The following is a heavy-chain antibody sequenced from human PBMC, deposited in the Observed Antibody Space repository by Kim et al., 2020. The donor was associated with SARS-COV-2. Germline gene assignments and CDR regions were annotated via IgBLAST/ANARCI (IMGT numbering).Heavy chain of an antibody. Sequence: SVKVSCKASGFTFTSSAVQWVRQARGQRLEWIGWIVAGSGNTNYAQKFQERVTITRDMSTSTAYMELSSLRSEDTAVYYCAAEWRGATTSPFDYWGQGTLVTVSS. CDR3: AAEWRGATTSPFDY. V-gene: IGHV1-58*01. CDR1: GFTFTSSA. J-gene: IGHJ4*02. CDR2: IVAGSGNT. D-gene: IGHD1-26*01.